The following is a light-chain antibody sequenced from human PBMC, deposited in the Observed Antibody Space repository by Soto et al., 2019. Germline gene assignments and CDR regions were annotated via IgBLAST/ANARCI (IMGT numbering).Light chain of an antibody. CDR3: QQYHDWPPIT. CDR1: QSVTRN. V-gene: IGKV3-15*01. CDR2: HAS. J-gene: IGKJ5*01. Sequence: EILLTQSPVIVSVSPGESVTLSCRASQSVTRNLAWHQQIPGQAPRLLVYHASVRATGIPARFSGSGSGTEFSLTISNLQSEDFAIYFCQQYHDWPPITFGQGTRLEIK.